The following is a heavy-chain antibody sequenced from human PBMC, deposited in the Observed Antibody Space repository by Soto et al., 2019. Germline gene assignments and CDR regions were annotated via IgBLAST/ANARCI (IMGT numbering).Heavy chain of an antibody. Sequence: PSETLSLTCTVSGGSISSGGYYWSWISQHPGKGLEWIGYIYYSGSTYYNPSLKSRVTISVDTSKNQFSLKLSSVTAADTAVYYCVRFKGVVNYFAYWGQGTLVTVSS. CDR1: GGSISSGGYY. V-gene: IGHV4-31*03. CDR3: VRFKGVVNYFAY. J-gene: IGHJ4*02. CDR2: IYYSGST. D-gene: IGHD3-22*01.